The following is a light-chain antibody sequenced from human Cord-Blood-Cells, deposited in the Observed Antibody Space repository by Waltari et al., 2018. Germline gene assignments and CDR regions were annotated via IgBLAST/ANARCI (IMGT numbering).Light chain of an antibody. V-gene: IGLV3-1*01. CDR1: KLGDKY. CDR3: QAWDSSTAV. Sequence: SYELTQPPSVSVSPGQTASITCSGDKLGDKYACWYQQEPGQCPVLVIYQDSERPSGIPERFSGSNSGNTATLNISGTQAMDEADYYCQAWDSSTAVFGTGTKVTVL. CDR2: QDS. J-gene: IGLJ1*01.